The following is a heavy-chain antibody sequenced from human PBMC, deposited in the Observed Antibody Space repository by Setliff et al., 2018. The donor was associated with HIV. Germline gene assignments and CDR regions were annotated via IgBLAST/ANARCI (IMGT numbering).Heavy chain of an antibody. J-gene: IGHJ3*02. V-gene: IGHV4-59*01. CDR1: GGSISSYY. CDR3: ARNPCSGGSCPDAFDI. D-gene: IGHD2-15*01. CDR2: IYYSGST. Sequence: SETLSLTCTVSGGSISSYYWSRIRQTPGKGLVWIGYIYYSGSTNYNPALKSRVTISVDTSKNQFSLKLSSVTAADTAVYYCARNPCSGGSCPDAFDIWGQGTMVTVSS.